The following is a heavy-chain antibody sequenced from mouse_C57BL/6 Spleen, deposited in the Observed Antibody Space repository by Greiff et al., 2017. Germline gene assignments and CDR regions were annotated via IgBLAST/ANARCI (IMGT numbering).Heavy chain of an antibody. CDR3: ARDGSSSGYAMDY. Sequence: EVKLVESGGDLVKPGGSLKLSCAASGFTFSSYGMSWVRQTPDKRLEWVATISSGGSYTYYTDSVKGRFTISRDNAKNTLYLQMSSLKSEDTAMYYCARDGSSSGYAMDYWGQGTSVTVSS. D-gene: IGHD1-1*01. V-gene: IGHV5-6*02. CDR1: GFTFSSYG. CDR2: ISSGGSYT. J-gene: IGHJ4*01.